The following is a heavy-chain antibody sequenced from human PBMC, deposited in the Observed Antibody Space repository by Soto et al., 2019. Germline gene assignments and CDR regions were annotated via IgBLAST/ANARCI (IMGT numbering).Heavy chain of an antibody. CDR2: ISISSSDR. CDR3: VGGMNPLF. CDR1: GFTLRTYT. Sequence: PGGSLRLSCAASGFTLRTYTMNWVRQAPGKGLEWVSSISISSSDRYYADSVRGRFTISRDNAKNALYLQMNSLRADDTAVYFCVGGMNPLFGGQGTLVTV. J-gene: IGHJ4*01. V-gene: IGHV3-21*06.